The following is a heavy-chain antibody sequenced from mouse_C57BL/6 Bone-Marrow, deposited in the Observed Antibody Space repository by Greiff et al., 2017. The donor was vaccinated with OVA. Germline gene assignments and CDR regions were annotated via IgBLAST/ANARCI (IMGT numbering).Heavy chain of an antibody. Sequence: VQLQQPWAELVKPGASVKLSCKASGYTFTSYWMHWVKQRPGPGLEWIGMIHPNSGSTNYNEKFKSKATLTVDKSSSTAYMQLSSLTAEDSAVYYCAGYDSLDYWGQGTTLTVSS. V-gene: IGHV1-64*01. D-gene: IGHD2-4*01. CDR2: IHPNSGST. J-gene: IGHJ2*01. CDR1: GYTFTSYW. CDR3: AGYDSLDY.